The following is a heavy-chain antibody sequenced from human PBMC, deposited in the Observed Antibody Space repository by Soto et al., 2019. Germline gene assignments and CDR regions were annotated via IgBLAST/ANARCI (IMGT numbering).Heavy chain of an antibody. V-gene: IGHV4-4*07. J-gene: IGHJ6*02. Sequence: PSETLSLTCIVSGISFNSYYWAWIRQPVGNGLEWIGHKFPTGSSTYSPSLESRVTISLDKSKNQVSLTLTSVTPADSGVYYCATLYSSFSYTGMDVWGQGTAVTVSS. D-gene: IGHD6-6*01. CDR1: GISFNSYY. CDR3: ATLYSSFSYTGMDV. CDR2: KFPTGSS.